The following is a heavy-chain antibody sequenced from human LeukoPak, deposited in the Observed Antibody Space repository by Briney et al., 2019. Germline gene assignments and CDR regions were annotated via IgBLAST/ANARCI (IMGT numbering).Heavy chain of an antibody. D-gene: IGHD6-13*01. CDR3: ARGTGSAAAGYYYYYGMDV. CDR1: GGTFSSYA. CDR2: IIPILGIA. Sequence: SVKVSCKASGGTFSSYAISWVRQAPGQGLEWMGRIIPILGIANYAQKFQGRVTITADKSTSTAYMELSSLRSEDTAVYYCARGTGSAAAGYYYYYGMDVWGQGTTVTVSS. V-gene: IGHV1-69*04. J-gene: IGHJ6*02.